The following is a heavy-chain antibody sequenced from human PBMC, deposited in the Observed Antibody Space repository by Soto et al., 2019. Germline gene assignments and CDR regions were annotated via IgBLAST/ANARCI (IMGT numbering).Heavy chain of an antibody. Sequence: ETLSLTCTVSGGSISSYYWSWIRQPPGKGLEWIGYIYYSGSTNYNPSLKSRVTISVDTSKNQFSLKLSSVTAADTAVYYCARELRYFDWLLYNWFDPWGQGTLVTVSS. D-gene: IGHD3-9*01. CDR2: IYYSGST. CDR1: GGSISSYY. V-gene: IGHV4-59*01. CDR3: ARELRYFDWLLYNWFDP. J-gene: IGHJ5*02.